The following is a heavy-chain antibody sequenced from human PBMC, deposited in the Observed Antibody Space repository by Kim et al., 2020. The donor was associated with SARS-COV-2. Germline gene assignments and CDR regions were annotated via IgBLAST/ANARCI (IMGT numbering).Heavy chain of an antibody. J-gene: IGHJ4*02. V-gene: IGHV3-48*02. CDR2: ISSSSSTI. CDR3: ARDQYSSSWRRNDY. CDR1: GFTFSSYS. Sequence: GGSLRLSCAASGFTFSSYSMNWVRQAPGKGLEWVSYISSSSSTIYYADSVKGRFTISRDNAKNSLYLQMNSLRDEDTAVYYCARDQYSSSWRRNDYWGQGTLVTVSS. D-gene: IGHD6-13*01.